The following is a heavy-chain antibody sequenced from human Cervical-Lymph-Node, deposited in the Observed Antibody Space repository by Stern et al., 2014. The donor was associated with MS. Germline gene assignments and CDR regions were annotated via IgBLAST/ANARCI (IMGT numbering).Heavy chain of an antibody. D-gene: IGHD2-15*01. V-gene: IGHV1-18*01. CDR3: GRGVLGSENAFDI. CDR1: GYTFTSYG. J-gene: IGHJ3*02. Sequence: QVQLLASGAELNKPPASVKLSCKASGYTFTSYGISWVRQAPAQGLEWMAWMSAYNGNRNYAQKLEGRVTMTTDTSTSTAYMELRSVRSDETAVYYCGRGVLGSENAFDIWGQGTMVTVSS. CDR2: MSAYNGNR.